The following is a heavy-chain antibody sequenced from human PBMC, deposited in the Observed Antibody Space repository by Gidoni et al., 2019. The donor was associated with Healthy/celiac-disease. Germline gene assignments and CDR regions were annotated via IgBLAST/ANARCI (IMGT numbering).Heavy chain of an antibody. Sequence: EVQLLESGGGLVQPGGSLRLSCAASGFTFSSYAMSWVRQAPGKGLEWVPAISGSGGSTYYADSVKGRFTISRDNSKNTLYLQMNSLRAEDTAVYYCAKSKMTTVTEPSYWYFDLWGRGTLVTVSS. V-gene: IGHV3-23*01. D-gene: IGHD4-17*01. J-gene: IGHJ2*01. CDR1: GFTFSSYA. CDR3: AKSKMTTVTEPSYWYFDL. CDR2: ISGSGGST.